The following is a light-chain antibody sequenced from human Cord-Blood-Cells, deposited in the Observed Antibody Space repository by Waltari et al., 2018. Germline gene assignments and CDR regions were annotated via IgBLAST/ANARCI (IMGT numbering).Light chain of an antibody. V-gene: IGLV2-14*01. J-gene: IGLJ1*01. Sequence: QSVLTQPASVSGSTGQSITISCIGTSSDGGGYNYICWYQQHPGKAPKLSIYDVSNLPSGVSNRFSGSKSGNTASLTISGLQAEDEADYYCSSYTISSTRYVFGTGTKVTVL. CDR1: SSDGGGYNY. CDR3: SSYTISSTRYV. CDR2: DVS.